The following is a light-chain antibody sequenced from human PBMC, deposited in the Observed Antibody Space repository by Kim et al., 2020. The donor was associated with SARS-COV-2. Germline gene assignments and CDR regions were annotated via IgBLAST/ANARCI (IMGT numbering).Light chain of an antibody. CDR1: TSNIGSNT. V-gene: IGLV1-44*01. J-gene: IGLJ1*01. CDR3: ATWDNSLRAYV. CDR2: SNN. Sequence: QSVLTQPPSTSGTPGQRVTISCSGSTSNIGSNTVNWYQHLPGTAPKFLIYSNNQRPSGVPDRFSASKSGTSASLAISGLQSEDEGDYYCATWDNSLRAYVFGPGTKVTVL.